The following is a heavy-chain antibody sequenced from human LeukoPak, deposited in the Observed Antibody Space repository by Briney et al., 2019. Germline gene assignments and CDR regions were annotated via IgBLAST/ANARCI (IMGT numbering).Heavy chain of an antibody. J-gene: IGHJ4*02. CDR1: GFTFSNYV. CDR3: AKGSRYIWNSEYYFDY. V-gene: IGHV3-23*01. CDR2: ISGGGGTT. D-gene: IGHD1-7*01. Sequence: GGSLRLSCAASGFTFSNYVMTWVRQAPGKGLEWVSAISGGGGTTHYADSVKGRFTISRDNSKNTLYLQMNSLKAEDTAVYFCAKGSRYIWNSEYYFDYWGQGTLVTVPS.